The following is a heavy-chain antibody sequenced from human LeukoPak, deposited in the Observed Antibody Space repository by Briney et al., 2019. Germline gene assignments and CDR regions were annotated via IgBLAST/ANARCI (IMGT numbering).Heavy chain of an antibody. V-gene: IGHV3-30*04. Sequence: GGSLRLSCAASGFTFSSYAMHWVRQAPGKGLEWVAVISYDGSNKYYADSVKGRFTISRDNAKNSLYLQMNSLRAEDTAVYYCPRIGYSSSSLDYWGLGTLVTVSS. CDR2: ISYDGSNK. CDR1: GFTFSSYA. CDR3: PRIGYSSSSLDY. D-gene: IGHD6-6*01. J-gene: IGHJ4*02.